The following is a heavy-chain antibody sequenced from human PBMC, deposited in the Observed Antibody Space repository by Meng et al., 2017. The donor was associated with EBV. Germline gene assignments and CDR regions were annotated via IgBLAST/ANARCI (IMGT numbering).Heavy chain of an antibody. J-gene: IGHJ4*02. CDR1: GGTFSSYA. D-gene: IGHD3-22*01. CDR3: ARAYYDSSGYDPNYFDY. CDR2: IIPIFGTA. V-gene: IGHV1-69*01. Sequence: QVQLVQSGAEVKKPGSSVKVSCTASGGTFSSYAISWVRQAPGQGLEWMGGIIPIFGTANYAQKFQGRVTITADESTSTAYMELSSLRSEDTAVYYCARAYYDSSGYDPNYFDYWGQGTMVTVSS.